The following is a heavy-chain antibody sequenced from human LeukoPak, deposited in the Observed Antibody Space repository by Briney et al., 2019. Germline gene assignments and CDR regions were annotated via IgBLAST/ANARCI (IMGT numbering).Heavy chain of an antibody. CDR3: ARDRPLGYYYYYMDV. Sequence: GASVKVSCKASGYTFTSYGISWVRQPPAQGLEWMGWISAYNGNTNYAQKIQGRVTITTDTSTSTAYMELRSLRSDDAAVYYCARDRPLGYYYYYMDVWGKGTTVTVSS. CDR1: GYTFTSYG. CDR2: ISAYNGNT. D-gene: IGHD7-27*01. J-gene: IGHJ6*03. V-gene: IGHV1-18*01.